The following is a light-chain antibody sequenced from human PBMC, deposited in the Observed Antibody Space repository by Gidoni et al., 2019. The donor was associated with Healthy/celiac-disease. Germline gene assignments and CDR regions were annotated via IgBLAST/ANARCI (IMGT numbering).Light chain of an antibody. Sequence: SVLTQPPSVSRAPGQRVTISCTGSSSNIGAGYDVHWYQQLPGTAPQLLISGNSNRPSGVPDRFSGSKSGTSASLAITGLQAEDEADYYCQSYDSSLSNWVFGGGTKLTVL. V-gene: IGLV1-40*01. CDR3: QSYDSSLSNWV. CDR2: GNS. J-gene: IGLJ3*02. CDR1: SSNIGAGYD.